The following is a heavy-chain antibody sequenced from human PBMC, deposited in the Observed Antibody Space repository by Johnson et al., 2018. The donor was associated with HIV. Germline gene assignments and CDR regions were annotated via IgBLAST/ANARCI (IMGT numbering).Heavy chain of an antibody. V-gene: IGHV3-NL1*01. Sequence: QVQLVESGGGVVQPGRSLRLSCAASGFTFSSYGMHWVRQAPGKGLEWVSFISGRDDDTYYADSVKGRFTISRDNSKNTLYLQMNSLRAEDTAVYYCAKSIVGATYDAFDIWGQGTMVTVSS. CDR2: ISGRDDDT. J-gene: IGHJ3*02. D-gene: IGHD1-26*01. CDR1: GFTFSSYG. CDR3: AKSIVGATYDAFDI.